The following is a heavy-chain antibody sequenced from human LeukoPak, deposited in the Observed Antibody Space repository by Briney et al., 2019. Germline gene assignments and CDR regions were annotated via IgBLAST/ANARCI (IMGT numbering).Heavy chain of an antibody. V-gene: IGHV1-2*04. J-gene: IGHJ4*02. CDR2: INPNSGGT. CDR1: GYTFTSYA. Sequence: ASVKVSCKASGYTFTSYAMHWVRQAPGQGLEWMGWINPNSGGTNYAQKFQGWVTMTRDTSISTAYMELSRLRSDDTAVYYCARGSVSYDSSGYWYYFDYWGQGTLVTVSS. CDR3: ARGSVSYDSSGYWYYFDY. D-gene: IGHD3-22*01.